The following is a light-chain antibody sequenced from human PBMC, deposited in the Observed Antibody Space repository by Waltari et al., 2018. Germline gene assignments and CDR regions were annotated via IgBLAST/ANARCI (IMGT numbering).Light chain of an antibody. CDR1: SSTIGANFD. Sequence: QSVLTQPPSVSGAPGPRVTISCTGSSSTIGANFDVHWYQHLPGTAPRLLIYGNFNRPTGVPDRFSGSKSGTSASLAITGLQAEDEANYYCQSYDSSLSLVVFGGGTRLTVL. CDR3: QSYDSSLSLVV. V-gene: IGLV1-40*01. CDR2: GNF. J-gene: IGLJ2*01.